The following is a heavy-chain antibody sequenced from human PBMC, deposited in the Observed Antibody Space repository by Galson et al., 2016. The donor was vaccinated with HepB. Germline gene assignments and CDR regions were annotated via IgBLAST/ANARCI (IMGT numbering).Heavy chain of an antibody. CDR2: IYPDDSET. CDR1: GYTFSKYW. Sequence: QSGAEVKKPGESLQISCKGIGYTFSKYWIGWVRQMPGKGLEWMGIIYPDDSETTYSPTLQGQVTLSADKSISTAYLQWSSLEASDTAIYYCARLTSSNWFPHKFFDPWGQGTLVTVSS. CDR3: ARLTSSNWFPHKFFDP. J-gene: IGHJ5*02. D-gene: IGHD6-13*01. V-gene: IGHV5-51*01.